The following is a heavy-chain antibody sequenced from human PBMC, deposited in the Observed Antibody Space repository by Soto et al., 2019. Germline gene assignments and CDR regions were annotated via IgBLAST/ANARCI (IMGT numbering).Heavy chain of an antibody. CDR1: GFTFSSYG. CDR2: ISYDGSNK. V-gene: IGHV3-30*18. J-gene: IGHJ4*02. D-gene: IGHD4-17*01. CDR3: AKDLNGEPGDY. Sequence: GGSLRLSCAASGFTFSSYGMHWVRQAPGKGLEWVAVISYDGSNKYYADSVKGRFTISRDNSKNTLYLQMNSLRAEDTAVYYCAKDLNGEPGDYWGQGTLVTVSS.